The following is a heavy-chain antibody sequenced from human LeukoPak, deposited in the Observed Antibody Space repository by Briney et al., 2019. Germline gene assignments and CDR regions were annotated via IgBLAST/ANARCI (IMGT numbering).Heavy chain of an antibody. J-gene: IGHJ4*02. D-gene: IGHD2-15*01. CDR1: GFIVSSNY. Sequence: GGSLRLSCAASGFIVSSNYMSWVRQAPGKGLEWVSVIYSGGSTYYADSVKGRFTISRHNSKNTLYLQMNRLRAEDTAVYYCARGVRGARYCSGGSCPGSFDYWGQGTLVTVSS. V-gene: IGHV3-53*04. CDR2: IYSGGST. CDR3: ARGVRGARYCSGGSCPGSFDY.